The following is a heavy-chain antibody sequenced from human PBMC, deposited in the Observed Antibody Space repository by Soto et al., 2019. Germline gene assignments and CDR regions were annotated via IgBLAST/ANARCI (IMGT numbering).Heavy chain of an antibody. J-gene: IGHJ6*02. CDR3: GRSRREYYDYHYGMDV. CDR1: GFTFSSYA. Sequence: GGSLRLSCAASGFTFSSYAMHWVRQAPGKGLEWVAVIWFDGSSKYYADSVKGRFTISRDNSKNTLYLQMSSLRAEDTAVYYCGRSRREYYDYHYGMDVWGQGTTVTVSS. V-gene: IGHV3-33*01. D-gene: IGHD3-10*01. CDR2: IWFDGSSK.